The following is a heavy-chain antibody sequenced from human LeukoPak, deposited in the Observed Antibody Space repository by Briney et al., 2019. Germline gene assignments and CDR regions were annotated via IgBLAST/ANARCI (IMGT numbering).Heavy chain of an antibody. J-gene: IGHJ6*03. CDR2: IIPIFGTA. V-gene: IGHV1-69*06. D-gene: IGHD2-21*01. CDR1: GGTFSSYA. CDR3: ASDYSVLRRTYYYYYMYV. Sequence: ASVKVSCKASGGTFSSYAISWVPHPPAQGLEWMGEIIPIFGTANYAQKFQGRGTITADKSTSTAYMEHRTLRSENTAAYPSASDYSVLRRTYYYYYMYVWGSGTTVTVSS.